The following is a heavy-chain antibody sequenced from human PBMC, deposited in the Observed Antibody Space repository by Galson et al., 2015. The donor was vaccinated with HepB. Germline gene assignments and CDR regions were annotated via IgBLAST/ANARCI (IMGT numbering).Heavy chain of an antibody. V-gene: IGHV3-7*03. D-gene: IGHD3-22*01. Sequence: SLRLSCAASGFTFSSYWMSWVRQAPGKGLEWVANIKQDGSEKYYVDSVKGRFTISRDNAKTSLYLQMNSLRAEDTALYYCAIASYSYESTGYGFAFDVWGQGTMVTVSS. CDR1: GFTFSSYW. CDR3: AIASYSYESTGYGFAFDV. CDR2: IKQDGSEK. J-gene: IGHJ3*01.